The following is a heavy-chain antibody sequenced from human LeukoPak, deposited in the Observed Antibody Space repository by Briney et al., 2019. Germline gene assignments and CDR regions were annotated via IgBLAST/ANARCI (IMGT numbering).Heavy chain of an antibody. Sequence: ASVKVSCKASVYTFTSYGISWVRQAPGQGGEWMGWISAYNGNTNYAQKLQGRVTMTTDTSTSTAYMELRSLRSDDTAVYYCVVVVLGWYFDLWGRGTLVTVSS. D-gene: IGHD2-15*01. CDR2: ISAYNGNT. J-gene: IGHJ2*01. CDR1: VYTFTSYG. CDR3: VVVVLGWYFDL. V-gene: IGHV1-18*01.